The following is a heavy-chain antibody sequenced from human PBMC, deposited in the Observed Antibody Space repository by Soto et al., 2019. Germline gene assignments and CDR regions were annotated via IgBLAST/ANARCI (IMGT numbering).Heavy chain of an antibody. D-gene: IGHD6-19*01. J-gene: IGHJ6*02. V-gene: IGHV3-30-3*01. CDR2: ISYDGSNK. CDR1: GFTFSIYA. Sequence: GGSLRLSCAASGFTFSIYAMHLVRQSPGKGLEGVAVISYDGSNKYYADSVKGRFTISRDNSKNTLYLQMKSLRAEDKAVYYFARPLVTAGAGTGDDYGMDVWGQGTRVTVSS. CDR3: ARPLVTAGAGTGDDYGMDV.